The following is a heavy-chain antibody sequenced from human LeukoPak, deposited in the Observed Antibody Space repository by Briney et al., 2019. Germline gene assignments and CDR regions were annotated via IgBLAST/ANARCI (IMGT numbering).Heavy chain of an antibody. CDR3: ARDVSGYAPGDY. J-gene: IGHJ4*02. CDR2: IWYDGSNK. D-gene: IGHD3-3*01. Sequence: GGSLRLSCAASGLTFSSYGMHWVRQAPGKGLEWVTVIWYDGSNKYYADSVKGRFTISRDNSKNTLYLQMNSLRAEDTAVYYCARDVSGYAPGDYWGQGTLVTVSS. V-gene: IGHV3-33*08. CDR1: GLTFSSYG.